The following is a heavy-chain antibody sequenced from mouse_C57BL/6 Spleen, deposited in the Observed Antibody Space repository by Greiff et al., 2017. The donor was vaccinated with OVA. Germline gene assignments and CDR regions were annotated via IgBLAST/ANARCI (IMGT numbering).Heavy chain of an antibody. Sequence: VKVVESGPGLVQPSQSLSITCTVSGFSLTSYGVHWVRQSPGKGLEWLGVIWSGGSTDYNAAFISRLSISKDNSKSQVFFKMNSLQADDTAIYYCARNSDGYYGAMDHWGQGTSVTVSS. J-gene: IGHJ4*01. D-gene: IGHD2-3*01. CDR2: IWSGGST. V-gene: IGHV2-2*01. CDR3: ARNSDGYYGAMDH. CDR1: GFSLTSYG.